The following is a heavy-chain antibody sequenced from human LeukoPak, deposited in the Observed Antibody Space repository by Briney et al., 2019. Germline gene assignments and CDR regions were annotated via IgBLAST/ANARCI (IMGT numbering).Heavy chain of an antibody. Sequence: GGSLRLSCAASGFTFSSYTMDWVRQAPGKGLEWVARISYAGSNNYYADSVKGRFTISSDHPKNTLYLQMDSLRAEDTAVYYCARAAHTTYVLGRYYYYAMDVWGQGTTVTVSS. CDR1: GFTFSSYT. CDR2: ISYAGSNN. J-gene: IGHJ6*02. CDR3: ARAAHTTYVLGRYYYYAMDV. V-gene: IGHV3-30-3*01. D-gene: IGHD3-10*01.